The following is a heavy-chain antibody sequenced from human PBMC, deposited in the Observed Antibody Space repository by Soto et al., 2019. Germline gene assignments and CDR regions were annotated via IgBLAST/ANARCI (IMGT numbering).Heavy chain of an antibody. CDR3: ARGRTVRNYADDSSDYFYFFDY. Sequence: SETLSLTCTVSGDSISAFYWGWMRQSPGKELEWIGYVYYTGSTNYNPSLKSRVTISVDRSKNQFSLKLTSANAADTAVYYCARGRTVRNYADDSSDYFYFFDYWGQGTQVTVSS. CDR1: GDSISAFY. J-gene: IGHJ4*02. V-gene: IGHV4-59*01. D-gene: IGHD3-22*01. CDR2: VYYTGST.